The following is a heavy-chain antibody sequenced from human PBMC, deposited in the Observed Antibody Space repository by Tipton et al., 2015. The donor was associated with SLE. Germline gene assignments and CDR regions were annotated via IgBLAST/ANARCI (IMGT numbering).Heavy chain of an antibody. D-gene: IGHD2-8*02. J-gene: IGHJ3*02. CDR1: GFTFGDYA. Sequence: SLRLSCTASGFTFGDYAMSWVRLAPGKGLEWVGFIRSKAYGGTTEYAASVKGRFTISRDDSKRIAYLQMNSLRTEDTAVYYCTRGLDIVLVVYPIKVFDIWGQGTMVTVSS. CDR3: TRGLDIVLVVYPIKVFDI. V-gene: IGHV3-49*04. CDR2: IRSKAYGGTT.